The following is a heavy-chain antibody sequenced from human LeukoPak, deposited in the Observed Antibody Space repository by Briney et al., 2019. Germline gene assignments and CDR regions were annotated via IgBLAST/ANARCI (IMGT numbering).Heavy chain of an antibody. CDR2: IRGKANSYAT. V-gene: IGHV3-73*01. J-gene: IGHJ6*02. CDR1: GFTFSGSA. Sequence: GGSLRLSCAASGFTFSGSAMHWVRQASGKGLEWVGRIRGKANSYATAYAASVKGRFTISRDDSKNTAYLQMNSLKTEDTAVYYCARLYYYDSSGRPGSSVYYYYGMDVWGQGTTVTVSS. CDR3: ARLYYYDSSGRPGSSVYYYYGMDV. D-gene: IGHD3-22*01.